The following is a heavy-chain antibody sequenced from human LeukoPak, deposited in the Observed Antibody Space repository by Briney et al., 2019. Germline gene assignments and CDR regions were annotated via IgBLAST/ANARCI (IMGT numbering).Heavy chain of an antibody. CDR1: GGSFSGYY. CDR3: ARGPHSSSWFYFDY. D-gene: IGHD6-13*01. CDR2: MNHSGST. V-gene: IGHV4-34*01. Sequence: PSETLSLTCAVYGGSFSGYYWSWIRQPPGKGLEWIGEMNHSGSTNYNPSLKSRVTISVDTSKNQFSLKLSSVTAADTAVYYCARGPHSSSWFYFDYWGQGTLVTVSS. J-gene: IGHJ4*02.